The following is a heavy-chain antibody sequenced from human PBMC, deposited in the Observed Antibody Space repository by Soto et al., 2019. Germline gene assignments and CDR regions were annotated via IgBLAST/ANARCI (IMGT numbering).Heavy chain of an antibody. D-gene: IGHD3-22*01. Sequence: SETLSLTCAVYGGSFSGHSWTWIRQSPGKGLEWIGDINHSGRVNYSPSLKSRVTISLDTSKNQFSLTLSAVTAADTAMYYCSTRAYDTNGYYRFDPWGQGTTVTVSS. CDR2: INHSGRV. V-gene: IGHV4-34*01. CDR1: GGSFSGHS. CDR3: STRAYDTNGYYRFDP. J-gene: IGHJ5*01.